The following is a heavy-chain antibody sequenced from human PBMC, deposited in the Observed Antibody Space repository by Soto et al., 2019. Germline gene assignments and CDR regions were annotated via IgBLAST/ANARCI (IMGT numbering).Heavy chain of an antibody. CDR1: GYTFPSYG. CDR3: ARVLEMFSIGY. J-gene: IGHJ4*02. V-gene: IGHV1-18*01. CDR2: ISAYNGNT. D-gene: IGHD2-15*01. Sequence: QVQLVQSGAEVKKPGASVKVSCKASGYTFPSYGISWVRQAPGQGLEWMGWISAYNGNTNYAQTLQGRVTMTSFTCTSTGYMEFRSRRSESTGVYYCARVLEMFSIGYGGQGTLVTVSS.